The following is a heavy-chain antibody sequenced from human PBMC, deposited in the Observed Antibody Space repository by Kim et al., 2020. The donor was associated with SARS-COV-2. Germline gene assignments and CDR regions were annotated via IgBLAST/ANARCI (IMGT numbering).Heavy chain of an antibody. CDR3: ARHLKVGDSAFDF. CDR2: SHNNGRT. V-gene: IGHV4-59*08. D-gene: IGHD1-26*01. CDR1: GGSISNYY. Sequence: SETLSLTCSVSGGSISNYYWSWIRQPPGTGLEWIAYSHNNGRTKYNPSLRSRVTISVDTPKNQISLKVPSVTAADTALYYCARHLKVGDSAFDFWGQGTL. J-gene: IGHJ4*02.